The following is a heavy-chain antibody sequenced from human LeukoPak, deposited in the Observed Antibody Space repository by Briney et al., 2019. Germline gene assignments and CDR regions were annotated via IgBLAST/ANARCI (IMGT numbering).Heavy chain of an antibody. Sequence: GGSPRLSCAASGFTFSSYWMHWVRQAPGKGLVWVSRINSDGSSTSYADSVKGRFTISRDNAKNTLYLQMNSLRAEDTAVYYCAAGLYSSGWYFDYWGQGTLVTVSS. CDR2: INSDGSST. CDR3: AAGLYSSGWYFDY. D-gene: IGHD6-19*01. J-gene: IGHJ4*02. CDR1: GFTFSSYW. V-gene: IGHV3-74*01.